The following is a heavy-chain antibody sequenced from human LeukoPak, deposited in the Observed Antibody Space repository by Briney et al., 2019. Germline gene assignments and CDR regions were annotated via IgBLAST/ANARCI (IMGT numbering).Heavy chain of an antibody. D-gene: IGHD1-26*01. CDR1: GYTFTSYY. CDR3: AREGETPFDY. CDR2: INPSGGST. J-gene: IGHJ4*02. V-gene: IGHV1-46*01. Sequence: GASVKVSCKASGYTFTSYYMHWVRQAPGQGLEWMGIINPSGGSTSYAQKLQGRVTMTTDTSTSTAYMELRSLRSDDTAVYYCAREGETPFDYWGQGPLVTVSS.